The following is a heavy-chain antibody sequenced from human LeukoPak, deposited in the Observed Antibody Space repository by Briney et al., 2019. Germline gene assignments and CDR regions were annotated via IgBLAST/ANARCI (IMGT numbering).Heavy chain of an antibody. CDR1: GGSISSGSYY. J-gene: IGHJ5*02. Sequence: SETLSLTCTVSGGSISSGSYYWGWIRQPPGKGLEWIASIYYSGSNYYNPSLKSRVTISVDTSKNQLSLKLSSLTAADTAVYYCARHEYSGSYYGLSWFDPWGQGTLVTVSS. CDR2: IYYSGSN. CDR3: ARHEYSGSYYGLSWFDP. D-gene: IGHD1-26*01. V-gene: IGHV4-39*01.